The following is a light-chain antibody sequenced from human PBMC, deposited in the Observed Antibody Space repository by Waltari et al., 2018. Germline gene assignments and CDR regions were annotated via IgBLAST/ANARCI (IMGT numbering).Light chain of an antibody. CDR1: QSLSSTY. CDR3: QQYGRSPYT. J-gene: IGKJ2*01. V-gene: IGKV3-20*01. Sequence: EIVWTQSPGTLSLSPGERATLSCRASQSLSSTYLAWYQQKPGQAPRLLIYGASSRATGIPDRFSGSGSGTDFTLSISRLEPEDSAVYYCQQYGRSPYTFGQGTKLEIK. CDR2: GAS.